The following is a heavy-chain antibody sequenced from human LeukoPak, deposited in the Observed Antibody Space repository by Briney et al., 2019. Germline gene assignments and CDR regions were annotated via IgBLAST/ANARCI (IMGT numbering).Heavy chain of an antibody. CDR3: ARGGQFSGYYYFDY. CDR1: AFTFSNYW. V-gene: IGHV3-7*01. D-gene: IGHD3-22*01. Sequence: GESLRLSCTASAFTFSNYWMSWVRQAPGKGLEWVANIKQEGSETYSVHSVKGRFTISRDNAKNSLYLEKNHLGGEGTALYYWARGGQFSGYYYFDYWGQGTLVTVSS. J-gene: IGHJ4*02. CDR2: IKQEGSET.